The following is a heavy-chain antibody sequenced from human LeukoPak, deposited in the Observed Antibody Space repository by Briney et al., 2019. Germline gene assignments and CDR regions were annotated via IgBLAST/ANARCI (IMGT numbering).Heavy chain of an antibody. J-gene: IGHJ5*02. D-gene: IGHD6-13*01. CDR1: GFTFSTYG. CDR3: AGVSSWYGPGWFDP. Sequence: GGSLRLSCAASGFTFSTYGMHWIREAPGKGLEWVAVISHDGSNKYYADSVKGRCTITRDNSKNTLYLQMNSLRAEDTAVYYCAGVSSWYGPGWFDPWGQGTLVTVSS. V-gene: IGHV3-30*03. CDR2: ISHDGSNK.